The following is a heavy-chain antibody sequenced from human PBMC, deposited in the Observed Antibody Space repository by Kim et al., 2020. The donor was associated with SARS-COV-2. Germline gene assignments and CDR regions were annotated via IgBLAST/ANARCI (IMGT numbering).Heavy chain of an antibody. CDR3: ARSIAAAGSYYYYYGMDV. CDR2: INPSGGST. D-gene: IGHD6-13*01. Sequence: ASVKVSYKASGYTFTSYYMHWVRQAPGQGLEWMGIINPSGGSTSYAQKFQGRVTMTRDTSTSTVYMELSSLRSEDTAVYYCARSIAAAGSYYYYYGMDVWGQGTTVTVSS. J-gene: IGHJ6*02. CDR1: GYTFTSYY. V-gene: IGHV1-46*01.